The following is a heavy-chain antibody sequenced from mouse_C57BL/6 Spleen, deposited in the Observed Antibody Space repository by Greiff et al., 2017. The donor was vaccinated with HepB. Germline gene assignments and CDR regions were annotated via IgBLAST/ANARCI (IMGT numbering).Heavy chain of an antibody. CDR3: ARILTVVAYYYAMDY. J-gene: IGHJ4*01. V-gene: IGHV1-80*01. D-gene: IGHD1-1*01. CDR1: GYAFSSYW. Sequence: QVHVKQSGAELVKPGASVKISCKASGYAFSSYWMNWVKQRPGKGLEWIGQIYPGDGDTNYNGKFKGKATLTADKSSSTAYMQLSSLTSEDSAVYFCARILTVVAYYYAMDYWGQGTSVTVSS. CDR2: IYPGDGDT.